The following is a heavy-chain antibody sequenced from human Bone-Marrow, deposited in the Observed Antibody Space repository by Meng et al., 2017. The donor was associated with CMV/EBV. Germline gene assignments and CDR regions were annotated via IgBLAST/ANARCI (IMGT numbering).Heavy chain of an antibody. J-gene: IGHJ6*02. CDR3: ARRDVRTSYGMDV. V-gene: IGHV3-13*01. CDR2: IGIVGDT. CDR1: GFTFSAYD. D-gene: IGHD1-1*01. Sequence: GGSLRLSCAASGFTFSAYDMHWVRQLTGKGLEWVSGIGIVGDTYYAGSVKGRFTISRENAKKSLYLEMNSLRAGDTAVYYCARRDVRTSYGMDVCGQGTTVTASS.